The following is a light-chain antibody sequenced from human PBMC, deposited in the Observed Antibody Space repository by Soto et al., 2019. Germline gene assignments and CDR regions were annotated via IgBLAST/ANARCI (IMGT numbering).Light chain of an antibody. CDR3: QQRSNWPRT. Sequence: EIVLTQSPATLSLSPGERATLSCRASQTVSSSLAWYQQKPGQAPRLLIYEASNRATGIPARFSGSGSGADFTLTISSLEPEDFALYYCQQRSNWPRTFGQGTKVDI. CDR1: QTVSSS. CDR2: EAS. V-gene: IGKV3-11*01. J-gene: IGKJ1*01.